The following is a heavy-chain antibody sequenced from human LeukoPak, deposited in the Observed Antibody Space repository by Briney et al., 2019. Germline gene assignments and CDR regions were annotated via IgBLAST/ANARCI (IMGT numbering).Heavy chain of an antibody. D-gene: IGHD3-10*01. CDR2: ISSSGSTI. CDR3: AREVTMVRGVHNYYGMDV. J-gene: IGHJ6*02. Sequence: PGGSLRLSCAASGFTFSDYYMSWIRQAPGKGLEWVSYISSSGSTIYYADSVKGRFTISRDNAKNSLYLQMNSLRAEDTAVYYCAREVTMVRGVHNYYGMDVWGQGTTVTVSS. CDR1: GFTFSDYY. V-gene: IGHV3-11*01.